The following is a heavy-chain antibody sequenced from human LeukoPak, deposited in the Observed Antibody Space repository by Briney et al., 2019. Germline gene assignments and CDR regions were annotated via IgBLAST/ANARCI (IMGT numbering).Heavy chain of an antibody. CDR1: GYIFTGFY. J-gene: IGHJ5*02. D-gene: IGHD2-15*01. CDR2: INPKTGAT. V-gene: IGHV1-2*02. CDR3: ARDDKLGYCSGDSCVWLDP. Sequence: ASVKVSCKASGYIFTGFYIHWVRQAPGQGPEWMGWINPKTGATKNAQNFQGRVTLTRDTSINTAYMELSSLRSDDTAVYYCARDDKLGYCSGDSCVWLDPWGQGTLVTVSS.